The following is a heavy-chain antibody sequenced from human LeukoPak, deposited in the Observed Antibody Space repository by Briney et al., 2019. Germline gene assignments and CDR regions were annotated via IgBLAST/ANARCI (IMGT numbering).Heavy chain of an antibody. D-gene: IGHD2-2*01. J-gene: IGHJ6*02. Sequence: KPGGSLRLSCAASGFTFSDYYMSWIRQAPGKGLEWVSYISSSGTTIYYAHSVKGRFTISRDNAKNSLYLQMNSLRAEDTAVYYCAKLEDIVVVPAVGYGMDVWGQGTTVTVSS. CDR2: ISSSGTTI. V-gene: IGHV3-11*01. CDR1: GFTFSDYY. CDR3: AKLEDIVVVPAVGYGMDV.